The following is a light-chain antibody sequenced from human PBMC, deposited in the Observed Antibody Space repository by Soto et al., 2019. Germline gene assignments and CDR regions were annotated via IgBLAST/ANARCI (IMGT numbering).Light chain of an antibody. J-gene: IGLJ1*01. Sequence: QSALTQPRSVSGSPGQSVTISCSGSSSDVGGYNYVSWYQQQPGKAPKLLIYDVTIRTSGVSDRFSGSKSGNTASLTISDLQAEDDGEYYCCSYAGIYTFFVFGTGTKVTVL. V-gene: IGLV2-11*01. CDR2: DVT. CDR3: CSYAGIYTFFV. CDR1: SSDVGGYNY.